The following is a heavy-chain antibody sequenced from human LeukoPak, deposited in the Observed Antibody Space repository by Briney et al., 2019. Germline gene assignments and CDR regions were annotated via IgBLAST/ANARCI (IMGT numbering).Heavy chain of an antibody. J-gene: IGHJ5*02. V-gene: IGHV3-33*01. Sequence: GGSLRLSCVGSGFTFSSYGMHWVRQTPGKGLEWVAVIWYDGSHKYYADSVKGRFTISRDNSKSTLYLQMNRLRAEDTAVYYCARDRGVFSLPQIAPGYNWFDPWGQGTLVTVSS. D-gene: IGHD6-13*01. CDR1: GFTFSSYG. CDR2: IWYDGSHK. CDR3: ARDRGVFSLPQIAPGYNWFDP.